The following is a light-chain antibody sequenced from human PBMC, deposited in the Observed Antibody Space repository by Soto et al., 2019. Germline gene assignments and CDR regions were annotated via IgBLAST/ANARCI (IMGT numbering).Light chain of an antibody. Sequence: DIVMTQTPLSLPVSPGEPASISCRSSHSLLGSDDGNTYLNWFLQRPGHSPRRLIYQVSNRDSGVPDRFSGSGSGIDFTLKISRVEADDVGVYYCMQGTYWPWTFGQGTKVDIK. V-gene: IGKV2-30*01. CDR1: HSLLGSDDGNTY. J-gene: IGKJ1*01. CDR2: QVS. CDR3: MQGTYWPWT.